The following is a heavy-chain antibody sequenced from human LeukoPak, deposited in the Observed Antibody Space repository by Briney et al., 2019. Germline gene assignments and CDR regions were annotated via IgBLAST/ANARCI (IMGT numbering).Heavy chain of an antibody. D-gene: IGHD6-13*01. CDR2: ISGSGGST. V-gene: IGHV3-23*01. CDR3: AKAGSSRSDAFDI. Sequence: GGSLRLSCAASGFTFSSYAMSWVRQAPGKGLEWGSAISGSGGSTYYADSGKGRFTISRDNSKNTLYLQMNSLRAEDTAVYYCAKAGSSRSDAFDIWGQGTMVTVSS. CDR1: GFTFSSYA. J-gene: IGHJ3*02.